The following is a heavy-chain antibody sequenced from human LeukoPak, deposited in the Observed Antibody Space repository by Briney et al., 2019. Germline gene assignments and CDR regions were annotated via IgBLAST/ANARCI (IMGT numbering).Heavy chain of an antibody. V-gene: IGHV3-33*01. CDR2: IWYDGNYK. CDR1: GFTFSNYG. D-gene: IGHD3-22*01. Sequence: GGSLRLSCAASGFTFSNYGMHWVRQAPGEGLEWVAVIWYDGNYKYYADSVQGRFSISRDNSKNTLYLQMNSLRAEDTAVYYCAREYYYDSSGSYSYYFDYWGQGTLVTVSS. J-gene: IGHJ4*02. CDR3: AREYYYDSSGSYSYYFDY.